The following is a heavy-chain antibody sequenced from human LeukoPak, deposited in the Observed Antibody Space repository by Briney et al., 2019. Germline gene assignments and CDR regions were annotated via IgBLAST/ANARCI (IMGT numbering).Heavy chain of an antibody. Sequence: GXXLRLSXAASGFTFSSYAMHWVRQAPGKGLEWVAVISYDGSNKYYADSVKGRFTISRDNSKNTVYLQMSSLRAEDTAIYYCAKTGGFGPENAEYFQHWGQGTLVTVSS. V-gene: IGHV3-30-3*01. J-gene: IGHJ1*01. CDR2: ISYDGSNK. CDR1: GFTFSSYA. D-gene: IGHD3-10*01. CDR3: AKTGGFGPENAEYFQH.